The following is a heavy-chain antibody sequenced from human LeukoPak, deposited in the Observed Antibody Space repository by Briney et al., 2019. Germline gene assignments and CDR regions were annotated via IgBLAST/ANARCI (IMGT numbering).Heavy chain of an antibody. V-gene: IGHV1-18*01. Sequence: ASVKVSCKASGYTLTSYGISWVRQAPGQGLEWMGWISAYNGNTNYAQKLQGRVTMTTDTSTSTAYMELRSLRSDDTAVYYCARDRSRARLGYCSSTSCYTNWFDPWGQGTLVTVSS. D-gene: IGHD2-2*02. CDR1: GYTLTSYG. CDR3: ARDRSRARLGYCSSTSCYTNWFDP. CDR2: ISAYNGNT. J-gene: IGHJ5*02.